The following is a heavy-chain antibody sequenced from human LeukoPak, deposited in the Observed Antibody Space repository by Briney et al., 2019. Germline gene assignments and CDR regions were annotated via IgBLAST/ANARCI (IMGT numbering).Heavy chain of an antibody. D-gene: IGHD2-2*01. CDR1: GGSVSSSSFY. V-gene: IGHV4-39*07. CDR3: ARSGPAAGRPGACDI. J-gene: IGHJ3*02. CDR2: VYYSGIT. Sequence: PSETLSLTCTLSGGSVSSSSFYWGWIRQPPGKGLECIGTVYYSGITYYSSSLKSRVTISVDTSKNQLSLTLSSVTAADTAVYFCARSGPAAGRPGACDIWGKGTLVTVSS.